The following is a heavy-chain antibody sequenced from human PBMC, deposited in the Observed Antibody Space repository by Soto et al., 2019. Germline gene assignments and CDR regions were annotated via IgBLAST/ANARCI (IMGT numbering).Heavy chain of an antibody. V-gene: IGHV3-23*01. CDR2: ISGSGGNT. Sequence: EVQLLESGGGLVQPGGSLRLSCAASGFPFTSYAMSWVRQAPGKGLEWVSYISGSGGNTYYADSVKGRFTISRDNSNKTLYLQMNSLRGEDTAVYYCARGDYNAYWGQGTLVTVSS. J-gene: IGHJ4*02. D-gene: IGHD4-17*01. CDR3: ARGDYNAY. CDR1: GFPFTSYA.